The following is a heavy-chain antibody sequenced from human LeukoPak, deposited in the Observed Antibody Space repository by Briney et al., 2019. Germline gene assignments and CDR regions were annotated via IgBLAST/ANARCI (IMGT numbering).Heavy chain of an antibody. Sequence: GGSLRLSCRGSGFKFDDYGVTWVRQAPGKGLEWVSDINWNGDSTGYAHSVRGRFTISRDNSKNSVYLQMNSLRVEDTAFYYCAREELLNRNWFDPWGQGTLVTVSS. CDR1: GFKFDDYG. CDR2: INWNGDST. CDR3: AREELLNRNWFDP. D-gene: IGHD2-15*01. J-gene: IGHJ5*02. V-gene: IGHV3-20*04.